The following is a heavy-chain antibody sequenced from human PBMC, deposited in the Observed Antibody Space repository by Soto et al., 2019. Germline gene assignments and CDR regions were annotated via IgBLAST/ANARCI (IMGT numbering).Heavy chain of an antibody. D-gene: IGHD1-26*01. V-gene: IGHV4-39*01. CDR1: GGSVSSGSYY. Sequence: SETLSLTCTVSGGSVSSGSYYWGWIRQPPGKGLEWIGSIYYSGSTYYNPSLKSRVTISVDTSKNQISLKLSSVTAADTAVYYCARHGPGGSYSDYWGQGTLVTVSS. J-gene: IGHJ4*02. CDR2: IYYSGST. CDR3: ARHGPGGSYSDY.